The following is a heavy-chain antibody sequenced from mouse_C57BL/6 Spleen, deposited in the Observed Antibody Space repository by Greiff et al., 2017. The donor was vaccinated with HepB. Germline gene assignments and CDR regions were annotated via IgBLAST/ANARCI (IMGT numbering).Heavy chain of an antibody. CDR1: GYSITSGYY. D-gene: IGHD2-1*01. J-gene: IGHJ4*01. Sequence: DVQLQESGPGLVKPSQSLSLTCSVTGYSITSGYYWNWIRQFPGNKLEWMGYISYDGSNNYNPSLKNRISITRDTSKNQFFLKLNSVTTEDTATYYCARIYYGTLYAMDYWGQGTSVTVSS. CDR2: ISYDGSN. V-gene: IGHV3-6*01. CDR3: ARIYYGTLYAMDY.